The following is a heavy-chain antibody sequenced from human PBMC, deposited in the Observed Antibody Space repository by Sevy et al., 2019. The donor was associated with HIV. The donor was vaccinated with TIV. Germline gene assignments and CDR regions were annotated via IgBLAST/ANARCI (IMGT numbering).Heavy chain of an antibody. D-gene: IGHD2-2*01. CDR1: GFTFSSYS. V-gene: IGHV3-48*02. J-gene: IGHJ6*03. Sequence: GRSLRLSCAASGFTFSSYSMNWVRQAPGKGREWVSYISSSSSTIYYADSVKGRLTISRDNAKNSLYLQMNSLRDEDTAVYYCARAQRHTNSYYYMDVWGKGTTVTVSS. CDR2: ISSSSSTI. CDR3: ARAQRHTNSYYYMDV.